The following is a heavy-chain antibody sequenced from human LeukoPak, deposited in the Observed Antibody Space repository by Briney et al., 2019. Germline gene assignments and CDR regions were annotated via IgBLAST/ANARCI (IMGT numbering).Heavy chain of an antibody. D-gene: IGHD5-18*01. Sequence: SVKVSCKXSGYTFTSYAISWVRQAPGQGLEWMGGIIPIFGTANYAQKFQGRVTITADESTSTAYMELSSLRSEDTAVYYCARVASGYSYAFPFDYWGQGTLVTVSS. CDR2: IIPIFGTA. CDR1: GYTFTSYA. J-gene: IGHJ4*02. CDR3: ARVASGYSYAFPFDY. V-gene: IGHV1-69*13.